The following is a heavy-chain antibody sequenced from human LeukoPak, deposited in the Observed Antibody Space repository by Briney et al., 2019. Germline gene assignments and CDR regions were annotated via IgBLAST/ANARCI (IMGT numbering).Heavy chain of an antibody. V-gene: IGHV3-7*01. D-gene: IGHD3-16*01. Sequence: GGSLRLSCVASRFTFSNYWMSWVRQTPGKGLEWVANIKQDGSEKNYVDSVKGRFTIFRDNARNSLYLQMNSLRAEDTAVYYCASHSYGYNHWGQGTLVIVSS. CDR2: IKQDGSEK. CDR1: RFTFSNYW. J-gene: IGHJ5*02. CDR3: ASHSYGYNH.